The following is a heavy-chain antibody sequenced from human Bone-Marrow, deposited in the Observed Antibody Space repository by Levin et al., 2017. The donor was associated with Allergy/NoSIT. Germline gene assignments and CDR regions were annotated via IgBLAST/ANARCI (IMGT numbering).Heavy chain of an antibody. CDR2: IYYSGST. Sequence: SQTLSLTCTVSGGSISSYYWSWIRQPPGKGLEWIGYIYYSGSTNYNPSLKSRVTISVDTSKNQFSLKLSSVTAADTAVYYCARGNTGGSGWYYFDYWGQGTLVTVSS. CDR3: ARGNTGGSGWYYFDY. CDR1: GGSISSYY. D-gene: IGHD6-19*01. J-gene: IGHJ4*02. V-gene: IGHV4-59*01.